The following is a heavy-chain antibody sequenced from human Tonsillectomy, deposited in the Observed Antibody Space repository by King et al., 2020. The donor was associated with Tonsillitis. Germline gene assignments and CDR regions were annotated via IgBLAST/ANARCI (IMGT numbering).Heavy chain of an antibody. CDR1: GGSISSSSYY. Sequence: LQLQESGPGLVKPSETLSLTCTVSGGSISSSSYYWGWIRQPPGKGLEWIGSIYYSGSTYYNPPLKSRVTISVDTSKNKFSLKLSSVTAADTAVYHCARPFVTYDYGGPRPTYFDYWGQGTLVTVSS. CDR3: ARPFVTYDYGGPRPTYFDY. D-gene: IGHD4-17*01. V-gene: IGHV4-39*01. CDR2: IYYSGST. J-gene: IGHJ4*02.